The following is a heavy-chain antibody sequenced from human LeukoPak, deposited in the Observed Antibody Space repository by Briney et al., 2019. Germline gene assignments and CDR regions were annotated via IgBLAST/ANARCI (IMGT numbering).Heavy chain of an antibody. D-gene: IGHD3-10*01. V-gene: IGHV3-7*01. CDR3: ARVGGLWFGELFWDY. CDR2: IKQDGSEK. CDR1: GFTFSSYW. Sequence: GGSLRLSCAASGFTFSSYWMSWVRQAPGKGLEWVANIKQDGSEKYYVDSVKGRFTISRDNAKNSLYLQMNSLRAEDTAVYHCARVGGLWFGELFWDYWGQGTLVTVSS. J-gene: IGHJ4*02.